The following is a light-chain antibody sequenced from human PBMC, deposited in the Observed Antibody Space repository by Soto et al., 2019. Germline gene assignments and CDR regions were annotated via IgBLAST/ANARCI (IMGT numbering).Light chain of an antibody. J-gene: IGKJ1*01. Sequence: EVVMTQSPATLSVSPGEGATLSCMASQSVSSNLAWYQQKPGQAPRLLFSGASSRATGIPDRFSGSGSGTVFTLTISRLEPEDFAIYYCQQYDSSPLTFGQGTKVDIK. CDR1: QSVSSN. V-gene: IGKV3-20*01. CDR3: QQYDSSPLT. CDR2: GAS.